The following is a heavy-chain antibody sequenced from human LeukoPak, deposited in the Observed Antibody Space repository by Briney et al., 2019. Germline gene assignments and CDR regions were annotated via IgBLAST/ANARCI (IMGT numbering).Heavy chain of an antibody. CDR1: GFTFSSYA. Sequence: GGSLRLSCAASGFTFSSYAMSWVRQAPGKGLEWVSAISGSGGSTYYADSVKGRFTISRDNSKNTLYLQMNSLRAEDTAVYYCAKDLRFLEWLSPGDDAFDIWGQGTMVTVSS. V-gene: IGHV3-23*01. CDR2: ISGSGGST. D-gene: IGHD3-3*01. J-gene: IGHJ3*02. CDR3: AKDLRFLEWLSPGDDAFDI.